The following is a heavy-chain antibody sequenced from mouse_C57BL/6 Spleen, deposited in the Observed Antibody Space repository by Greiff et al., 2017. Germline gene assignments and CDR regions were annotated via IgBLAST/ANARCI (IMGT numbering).Heavy chain of an antibody. CDR2: IYPGDGDT. CDR1: GYAFSSYW. V-gene: IGHV1-80*01. J-gene: IGHJ4*01. Sequence: VQLQQSGAELVKPGASVKISCKASGYAFSSYWMNWVKQRPGKGLEWIGQIYPGDGDTNYNGKFKGKATLTADKSSSTAYMQRSSLTSEDSAVYFCARERSYYAMDYWGQGTSVTVSS. CDR3: ARERSYYAMDY.